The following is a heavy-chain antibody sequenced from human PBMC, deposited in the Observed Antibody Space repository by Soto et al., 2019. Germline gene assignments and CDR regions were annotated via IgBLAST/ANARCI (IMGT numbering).Heavy chain of an antibody. CDR2: IDPSDSYT. V-gene: IGHV5-10-1*01. CDR3: ARHAYYGSGSRYYYYYGMDV. Sequence: GESLKISCKGSGYSFTSYWISWVRQMPGKGLEWMGRIDPSDSYTNYSPSFQGHVTISADKSISTASLQWSSLKASDTAMYYCARHAYYGSGSRYYYYYGMDVWGQGTTVTVSS. J-gene: IGHJ6*02. D-gene: IGHD3-10*01. CDR1: GYSFTSYW.